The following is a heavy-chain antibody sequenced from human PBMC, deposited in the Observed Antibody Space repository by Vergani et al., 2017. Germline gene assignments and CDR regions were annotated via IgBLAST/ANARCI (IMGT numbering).Heavy chain of an antibody. CDR2: SRNMAYSFST. Sequence: EVQLVESGGALVQPGGSLRLSCAVSGFNFSDYSLDWIRQAPGKGLEWVGRSRNMAYSFSTQFAASVAGRFSISRDASTRSLFLQMNSLKIEDTAVYFCVREGTYCSGSSCYTGVGIFDFWGQGTPVTVSS. CDR3: VREGTYCSGSSCYTGVGIFDF. D-gene: IGHD2-2*01. J-gene: IGHJ4*02. V-gene: IGHV3-72*01. CDR1: GFNFSDYS.